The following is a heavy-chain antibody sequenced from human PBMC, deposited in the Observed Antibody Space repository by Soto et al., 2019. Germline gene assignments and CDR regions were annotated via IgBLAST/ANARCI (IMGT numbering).Heavy chain of an antibody. Sequence: SETLSLTCTVSGGSVSRGSYYWNWIRQPPGKGLEWLGYIYYTGSTNYNPSLKSRVTISVDTSKNQFSLKLSSVTAADTAVYYCARESGSYQFDPWGQGTLVTVSS. CDR3: ARESGSYQFDP. CDR2: IYYTGST. CDR1: GGSVSRGSYY. D-gene: IGHD1-26*01. J-gene: IGHJ5*02. V-gene: IGHV4-61*01.